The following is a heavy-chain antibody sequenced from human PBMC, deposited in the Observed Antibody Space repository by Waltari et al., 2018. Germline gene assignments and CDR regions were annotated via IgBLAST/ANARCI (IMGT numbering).Heavy chain of an antibody. CDR2: IYSDGRT. Sequence: EVQLVESGGGLIQPGGSRRRSCEASGFTVVTNYMRWVRQAPGKGLEWVSVIYSDGRTVYADSVKGRFTISRDNLKNTVDLQMSSLRADDTAVYYCARNKGWYGDGYFDYWGQGTLVSVSS. D-gene: IGHD6-19*01. J-gene: IGHJ4*02. V-gene: IGHV3-53*01. CDR3: ARNKGWYGDGYFDY. CDR1: GFTVVTNY.